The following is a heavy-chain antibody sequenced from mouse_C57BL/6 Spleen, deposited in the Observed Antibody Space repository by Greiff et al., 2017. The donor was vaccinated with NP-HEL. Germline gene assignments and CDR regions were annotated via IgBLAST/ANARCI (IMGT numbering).Heavy chain of an antibody. D-gene: IGHD2-3*01. CDR1: GYSITSGYD. J-gene: IGHJ2*01. Sequence: DVQLQESGPGMVKPSQSLSLTCTVTGYSITSGYDWHWIRHFPGNKLEWMGYISYSGSTNYNPSLKSRISITHDTSKNHFFLKLNSVTTEDTATYYCARDNDGYLDYWGQGTTLTVSS. CDR2: ISYSGST. V-gene: IGHV3-1*01. CDR3: ARDNDGYLDY.